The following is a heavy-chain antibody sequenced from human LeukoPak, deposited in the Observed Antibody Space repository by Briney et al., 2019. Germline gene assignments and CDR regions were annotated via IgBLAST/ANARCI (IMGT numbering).Heavy chain of an antibody. J-gene: IGHJ5*02. CDR1: GGSISSSSNY. V-gene: IGHV4-39*01. CDR3: ARQEGSTWEYYWFDT. CDR2: SYYRGST. Sequence: SETLSLTCTVSGGSISSSSNYWGWHGQPPGKGREWLGSSYYRGSTYDNPASKRGVTISENTTKKQCFLKRRFVNAAETALYCCARQEGSTWEYYWFDTWGRG. D-gene: IGHD6-13*01.